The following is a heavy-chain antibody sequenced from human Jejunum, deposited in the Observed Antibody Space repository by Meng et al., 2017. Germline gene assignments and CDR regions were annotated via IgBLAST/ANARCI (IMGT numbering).Heavy chain of an antibody. CDR3: AKERGYGGRDLFDS. J-gene: IGHJ4*02. CDR2: ISGYNVINT. Sequence: GESLKISCAASGFTFSTYAMSWVRQVPGKGLEWVSSISGYNVINTYYADSVKGRFTISRDNSKNMLYQQMNSLRAEDTAVYYCAKERGYGGRDLFDSWGQGTLVTVSS. CDR1: GFTFSTYA. D-gene: IGHD5-12*01. V-gene: IGHV3-23*01.